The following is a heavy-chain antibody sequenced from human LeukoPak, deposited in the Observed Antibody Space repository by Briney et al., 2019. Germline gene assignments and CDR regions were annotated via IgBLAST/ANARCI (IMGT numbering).Heavy chain of an antibody. CDR2: INHSGST. CDR1: GGSFSGYF. CDR3: AGGRLGSTWYYH. V-gene: IGHV4-34*01. D-gene: IGHD3-16*01. J-gene: IGHJ5*02. Sequence: SETLSLTCDVYGGSFSGYFWSWIRQPPGKGLEWIGEINHSGSTNYKPSLKSRVTISVDTSKNQFSLKVSSVTAADTAVYYCAGGRLGSTWYYHWGQGTQVTVSS.